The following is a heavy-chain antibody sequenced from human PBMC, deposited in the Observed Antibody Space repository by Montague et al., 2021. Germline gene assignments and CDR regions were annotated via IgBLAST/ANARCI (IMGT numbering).Heavy chain of an antibody. CDR3: AVTNPYYYYGMDV. CDR2: IYYSRRT. Sequence: SETLSLTCSVSGASISDYYWSWIRQPPGKGLEWIGYIYYSRRTNYNPPLKSRVTISVDTSKNQFSLKLSSVTAADTAFYYCAVTNPYYYYGMDVWGQGTTVTVS. V-gene: IGHV4-59*01. J-gene: IGHJ6*02. CDR1: GASISDYY. D-gene: IGHD1-14*01.